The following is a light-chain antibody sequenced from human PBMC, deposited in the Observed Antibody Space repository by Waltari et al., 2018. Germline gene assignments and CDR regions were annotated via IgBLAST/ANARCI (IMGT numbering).Light chain of an antibody. CDR1: SGHSNYA. V-gene: IGLV4-69*02. CDR2: VYSDGAY. CDR3: QVWGTYTLRM. J-gene: IGLJ3*02. Sequence: DLTQSPSASASVGASVRLTCPLSSGHSNYAIAWHQQLPETGPRFLMKVYSDGAYTRGDGIADRFSGSSSGAERYLTISSLQPEDEGDYYCQVWGTYTLRMFAGGTKVTVL.